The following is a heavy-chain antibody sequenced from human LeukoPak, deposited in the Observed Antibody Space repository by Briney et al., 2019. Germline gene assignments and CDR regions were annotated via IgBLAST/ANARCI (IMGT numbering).Heavy chain of an antibody. CDR2: ISYDGSNK. J-gene: IGHJ4*02. V-gene: IGHV3-30*18. CDR3: AKIAGGDYSSTIDY. CDR1: GFTFSSYG. D-gene: IGHD6-13*01. Sequence: QPGRSLRLSCAASGFTFSSYGMHWVRQAPGKGLEWVAVISYDGSNKYYADSVKGRFTISRDNSKNTLYLQMNSLRAEDTAVYYCAKIAGGDYSSTIDYWGQGTLVTVSS.